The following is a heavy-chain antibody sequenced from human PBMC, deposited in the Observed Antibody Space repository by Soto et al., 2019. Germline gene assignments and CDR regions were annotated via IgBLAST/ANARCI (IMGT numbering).Heavy chain of an antibody. CDR1: GFTFRNAW. CDR2: IKSKTDGGTT. CDR3: TTDLDIVVVPTAMGSDAFDI. Sequence: LRLSCTASGFTFRNAWMSWISQAPGKGLEWVGRIKSKTDGGTTDYAAPVKGRFTVSRDDSKNTLYLQMNSLKTEDTAVYYCTTDLDIVVVPTAMGSDAFDIWGQGTMVTVSS. V-gene: IGHV3-15*01. J-gene: IGHJ3*02. D-gene: IGHD2-2*03.